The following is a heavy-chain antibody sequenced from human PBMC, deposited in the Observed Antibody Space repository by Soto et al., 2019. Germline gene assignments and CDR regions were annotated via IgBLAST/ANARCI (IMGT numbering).Heavy chain of an antibody. CDR3: ARAGGSILTGDYNVRDGEFDY. D-gene: IGHD3-9*01. CDR1: GGCISSYY. J-gene: IGHJ4*02. Sequence: KSSETLSLTCTVSGGCISSYYWSWIRQPPGKGLEWIGYIYYSGSTNYNPSLKSRVTISVDTSKNQFSLKLSSVTAADTAVYYCARAGGSILTGDYNVRDGEFDYWGQGTRVTVSS. V-gene: IGHV4-59*01. CDR2: IYYSGST.